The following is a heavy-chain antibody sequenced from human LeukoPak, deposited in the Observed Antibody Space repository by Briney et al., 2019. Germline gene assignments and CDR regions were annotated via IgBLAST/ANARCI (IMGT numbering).Heavy chain of an antibody. CDR3: ARDGSTTFDY. Sequence: GGSLRLSCAASGFSLSGYWMTWVRQAPGKGLEWVANIKQDGSEKYYVDSVKGRFTISRDNAKNSLYLQMNSLRAEDTAVYYCARDGSTTFDYWGQGTLVTVSS. D-gene: IGHD1-1*01. CDR1: GFSLSGYW. CDR2: IKQDGSEK. J-gene: IGHJ4*02. V-gene: IGHV3-7*01.